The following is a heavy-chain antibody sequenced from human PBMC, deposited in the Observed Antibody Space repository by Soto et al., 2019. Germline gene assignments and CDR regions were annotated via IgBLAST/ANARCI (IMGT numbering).Heavy chain of an antibody. V-gene: IGHV1-2*04. J-gene: IGHJ6*02. D-gene: IGHD3-3*01. CDR3: ARESILFLEWLPNPRGMDV. CDR1: GYTFTGYY. CDR2: INPSSGGT. Sequence: ASVKVSCLASGYTFTGYYMHWVRQAPGQGLEWMGWINPSSGGTNYAQKFQGWVTMTRDTSISTAYMELSRLRSDDTAVYYCARESILFLEWLPNPRGMDVWGQGTTVTVSS.